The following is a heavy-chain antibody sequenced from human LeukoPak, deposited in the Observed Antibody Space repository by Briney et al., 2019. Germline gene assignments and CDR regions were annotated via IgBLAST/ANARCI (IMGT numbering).Heavy chain of an antibody. D-gene: IGHD5-18*01. CDR1: GYTFTGYY. J-gene: IGHJ3*02. Sequence: VASVKVSCKASGYTFTGYYMHWVRQAPGQGLEWMGWINPNSGNTGYAQKFQGRVTMTRNTSISTAYMELSSLRSEDTAVYYCAREEYSYGEGAFDIWGQGTMVTVSS. CDR2: INPNSGNT. V-gene: IGHV1-8*02. CDR3: AREEYSYGEGAFDI.